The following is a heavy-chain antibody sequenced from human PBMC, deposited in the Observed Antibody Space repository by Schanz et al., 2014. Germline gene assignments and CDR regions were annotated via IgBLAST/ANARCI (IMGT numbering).Heavy chain of an antibody. CDR3: AKIERNED. J-gene: IGHJ4*02. CDR1: GFAFSSYG. V-gene: IGHV3-23*04. CDR2: IGVDGTTT. Sequence: VRLVESGGGVVQPGRSLRLSCLASGFAFSSYGMNWLRQAPGKGLEWVSVIGVDGTTTYYADSVKGRFTISRDNSKNTLYLQMNSLRAEDTAVYFCAKIERNEDWGQGTLVTVSS. D-gene: IGHD1-1*01.